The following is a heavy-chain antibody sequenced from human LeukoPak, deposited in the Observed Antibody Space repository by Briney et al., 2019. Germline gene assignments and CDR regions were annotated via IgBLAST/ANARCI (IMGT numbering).Heavy chain of an antibody. CDR1: GYTFTNFA. V-gene: IGHV1-18*01. Sequence: ASVKVSCKASGYTFTNFAISWVRQAPGQGLEWMGWTSVYNGNTKYAQKLQGRVTMTADTSTNTAYMELRSLRSDDTAVYYCARVDMRHNSGWYLDGFDYWGQGTLVTVSS. CDR2: TSVYNGNT. J-gene: IGHJ4*02. D-gene: IGHD6-19*01. CDR3: ARVDMRHNSGWYLDGFDY.